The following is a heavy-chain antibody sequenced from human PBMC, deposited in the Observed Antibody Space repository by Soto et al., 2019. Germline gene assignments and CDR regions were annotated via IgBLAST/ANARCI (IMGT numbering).Heavy chain of an antibody. D-gene: IGHD4-17*01. CDR3: ARAHYGDYGYGMDV. CDR2: IYYSGST. J-gene: IGHJ6*02. CDR1: GGSISSSCYY. Sequence: SETLSLTCTVSGGSISSSCYYWGWIRQPPGKGLEWIGTIYYSGSTYYNPSLKSRVTISVDTSKNQFSLKLSSVTAADTAVYYCARAHYGDYGYGMDVWGQGTTVTVSS. V-gene: IGHV4-39*01.